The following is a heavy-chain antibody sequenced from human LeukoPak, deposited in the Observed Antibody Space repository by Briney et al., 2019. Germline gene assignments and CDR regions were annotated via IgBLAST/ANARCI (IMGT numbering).Heavy chain of an antibody. D-gene: IGHD2-2*01. V-gene: IGHV5-51*01. Sequence: GESLKISCKGSGYTFTNYWIGWVRQTPGKGLEWMGIINPGDSDTRYSPSFQGQVTISVAKSISTAYLQWSSLKASDTAMYYCAILRYQLLWRTFDYWGQGTLVTVSS. CDR2: INPGDSDT. CDR1: GYTFTNYW. CDR3: AILRYQLLWRTFDY. J-gene: IGHJ4*02.